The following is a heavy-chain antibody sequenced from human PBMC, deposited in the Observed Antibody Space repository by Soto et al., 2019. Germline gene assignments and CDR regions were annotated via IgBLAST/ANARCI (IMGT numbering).Heavy chain of an antibody. V-gene: IGHV4-59*01. CDR3: ARVRYYYGMDV. CDR2: IYYSGST. Sequence: PSETLSLTCTVSGGSISSYYWSWIRQPPGKGPEWIGYIYYSGSTNYNPSLKSRVTISVDTSKNQFSLKLSSVTAADTAVYYCARVRYYYGMDVWGQGTTVTVSS. J-gene: IGHJ6*02. CDR1: GGSISSYY.